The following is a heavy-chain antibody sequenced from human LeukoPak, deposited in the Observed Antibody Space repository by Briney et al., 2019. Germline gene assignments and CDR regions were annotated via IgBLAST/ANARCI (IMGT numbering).Heavy chain of an antibody. V-gene: IGHV3-74*01. J-gene: IGHJ4*02. D-gene: IGHD6-13*01. CDR3: ASSGVGSSWFYY. Sequence: PGGSLRLSCAASGFTFNNYAMNWVRQAPGKGLLWVSRINTDGSGTTYADSVKGRFTISRDNAKNTLYLQMSSLRAEDTAVYYCASSGVGSSWFYYWGQGTLVTVSS. CDR2: INTDGSGT. CDR1: GFTFNNYA.